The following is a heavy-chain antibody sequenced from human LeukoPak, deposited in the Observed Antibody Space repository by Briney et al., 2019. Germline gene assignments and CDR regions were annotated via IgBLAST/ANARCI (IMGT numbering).Heavy chain of an antibody. CDR2: INTNTGNP. Sequence: GASVKVSCKASGYTFTSYAMNWVRQAPGQGLEWMGWINTNTGNPTYAQGFTGRFVFSLDTSVSTAYLQISSLKAEDTAVYYCARESDYVWGSYRPLGGMDVWGQGTTVTVSS. CDR3: ARESDYVWGSYRPLGGMDV. J-gene: IGHJ6*02. D-gene: IGHD3-16*02. CDR1: GYTFTSYA. V-gene: IGHV7-4-1*02.